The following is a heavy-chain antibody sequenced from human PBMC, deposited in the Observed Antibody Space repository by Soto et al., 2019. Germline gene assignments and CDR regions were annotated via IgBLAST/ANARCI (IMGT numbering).Heavy chain of an antibody. CDR3: AREGVRGMDV. D-gene: IGHD3-16*01. V-gene: IGHV1-8*01. Sequence: QVQLVQSGAEVRKPGASVKVSCKVSGYPFTSYEIHWVRQATGEGLEWLGWMNPKSANTGYAQKFQGRVTMTRNTSISTAYMEPSSLRSEDTAVYYCAREGVRGMDVWGQGTTVTVSS. CDR2: MNPKSANT. CDR1: GYPFTSYE. J-gene: IGHJ6*02.